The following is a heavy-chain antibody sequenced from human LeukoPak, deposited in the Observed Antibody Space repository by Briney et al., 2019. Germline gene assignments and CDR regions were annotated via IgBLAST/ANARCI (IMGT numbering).Heavy chain of an antibody. Sequence: PGGSLRLSCAASGFTVSSNYMSWVRQAPGKGLEWVSDIYSGGSTYYADSEKGRFTISIDSAKNSMYSQMSLQRAEDTAVYWCARDSSNRGYTSGWWGGYWGQGTLVTVSS. CDR3: ARDSSNRGYTSGWWGGY. CDR1: GFTVSSNY. CDR2: IYSGGST. D-gene: IGHD6-19*01. V-gene: IGHV3-53*01. J-gene: IGHJ4*02.